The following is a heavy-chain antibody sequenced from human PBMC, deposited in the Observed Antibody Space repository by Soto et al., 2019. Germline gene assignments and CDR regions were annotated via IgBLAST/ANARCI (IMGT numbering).Heavy chain of an antibody. CDR2: ISSDGSHI. Sequence: PAGTLRLSCGTSGFFFGAYSMNWVRQAPGKGLEWVSSISSDGSHIYYADSLRGRFTISRDNAKNSLFLQMNGLKAEDSAVYFWSRDDSPEYGFFWGQGTPVTVSS. D-gene: IGHD2-2*01. CDR3: SRDDSPEYGFF. J-gene: IGHJ4*02. CDR1: GFFFGAYS. V-gene: IGHV3-21*06.